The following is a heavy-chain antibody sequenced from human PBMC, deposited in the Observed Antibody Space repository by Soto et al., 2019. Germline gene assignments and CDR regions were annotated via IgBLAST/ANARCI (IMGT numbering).Heavy chain of an antibody. D-gene: IGHD3-16*01. J-gene: IGHJ6*02. CDR3: ARSWVTGKGGIDV. CDR1: GYTFTSYG. CDR2: INGYTSNT. Sequence: ASVKVSCKASGYTFTSYGLSWVRQAPGQGLEWMGWINGYTSNTNYAQKFQGRVTMTTDTSTNTAYLDLWTLISDDTAVYYCARSWVTGKGGIDVWGQGTTVTVSS. V-gene: IGHV1-18*01.